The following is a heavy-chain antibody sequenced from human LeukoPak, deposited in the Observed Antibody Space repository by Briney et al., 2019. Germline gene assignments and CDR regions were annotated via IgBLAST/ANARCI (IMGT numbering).Heavy chain of an antibody. CDR2: IKSKADGETI. D-gene: IGHD3-9*01. V-gene: IGHV3-15*07. CDR1: GFTFSDYN. J-gene: IGHJ4*02. Sequence: GGSLRLSCAASGFTFSDYNMNWVRQAPGKGLEWVGRIKSKADGETIDYAAPVKGRFTFSRDDSKNMLYLQMNGLKSEDTAVYYCSTLTSRYLSDSWGQGTLVTVSS. CDR3: STLTSRYLSDS.